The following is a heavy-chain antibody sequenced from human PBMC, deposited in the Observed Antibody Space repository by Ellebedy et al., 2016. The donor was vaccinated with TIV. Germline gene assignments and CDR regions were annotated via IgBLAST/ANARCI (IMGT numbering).Heavy chain of an antibody. CDR1: GGTFSSYA. V-gene: IGHV1-46*01. Sequence: ASVKVSCXASGGTFSSYAISWVRQAPGQGLEWMGRINPSDGSTTYTQKFQGRVTMTWDTSTGTAYMELSSLRSEDTAVYYCARDRVGSAGGNFDYWGQGTLVTVSS. J-gene: IGHJ4*02. D-gene: IGHD1-26*01. CDR3: ARDRVGSAGGNFDY. CDR2: INPSDGST.